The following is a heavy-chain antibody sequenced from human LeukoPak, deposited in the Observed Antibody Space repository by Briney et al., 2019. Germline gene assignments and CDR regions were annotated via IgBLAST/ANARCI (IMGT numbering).Heavy chain of an antibody. Sequence: GRSLRLSCAASGFTFDDYAMHWVRQAPGKGLEWVSGISWNSGSIGYADSVKGRFTISRDNSKNTLYLQMNSLKTEDMAVYFCARDEALNTRNYYGSGSSFPGGMDVWGQGTTVIISS. CDR2: ISWNSGSI. CDR1: GFTFDDYA. J-gene: IGHJ6*02. D-gene: IGHD3-10*01. V-gene: IGHV3-9*03. CDR3: ARDEALNTRNYYGSGSSFPGGMDV.